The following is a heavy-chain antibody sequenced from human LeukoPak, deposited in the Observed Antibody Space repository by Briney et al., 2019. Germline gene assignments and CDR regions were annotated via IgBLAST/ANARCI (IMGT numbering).Heavy chain of an antibody. Sequence: ASVKVSCKASGYTFTSYYMHWVRQAPGQGLEYIGWVNSNSGGTNYAQKFQGRVTMTRDPSITTAYMELRWLRSDDTAVYYCARATSGSSGYGSDYWGQGTLVTVSS. D-gene: IGHD5-12*01. V-gene: IGHV1-2*02. CDR3: ARATSGSSGYGSDY. CDR1: GYTFTSYY. CDR2: VNSNSGGT. J-gene: IGHJ4*02.